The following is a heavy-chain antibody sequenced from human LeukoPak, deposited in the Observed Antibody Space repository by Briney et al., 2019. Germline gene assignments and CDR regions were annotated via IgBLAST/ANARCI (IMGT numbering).Heavy chain of an antibody. CDR2: IYNSGST. CDR3: ARGPGAVTQEAFDI. D-gene: IGHD4-11*01. J-gene: IGHJ3*02. Sequence: SETLSLTCTVSGDSISSYYWSWIRQPPGEGLEWIGYIYNSGSTKYNPSLRSRVTISVNTSKKQFSLKLRSVTGADTAVYYCARGPGAVTQEAFDIWGQGTMVTVSS. V-gene: IGHV4-4*09. CDR1: GDSISSYY.